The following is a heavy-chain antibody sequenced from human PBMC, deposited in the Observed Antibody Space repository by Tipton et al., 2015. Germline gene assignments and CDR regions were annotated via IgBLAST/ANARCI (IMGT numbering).Heavy chain of an antibody. CDR2: MHPLDSDT. D-gene: IGHD2-8*02. CDR1: GYNFTTYW. Sequence: VQLVQSGAEVREPGESLKISCQTSGYNFTTYWIAWVRQMPGKGLEWMGMMHPLDSDTRYSPSFQGQVTISADRSVSTAYLQWSGLKASDTAMYFCARLGLDTSWWVDYWGQGTLVTVSS. V-gene: IGHV5-51*01. J-gene: IGHJ4*02. CDR3: ARLGLDTSWWVDY.